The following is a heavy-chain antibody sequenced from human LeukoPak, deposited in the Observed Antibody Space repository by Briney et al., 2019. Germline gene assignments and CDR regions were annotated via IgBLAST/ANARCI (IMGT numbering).Heavy chain of an antibody. V-gene: IGHV3-7*01. D-gene: IGHD2-2*01. J-gene: IGHJ4*02. CDR2: IKPDGSEE. CDR1: GFTFSIYW. CDR3: AKDLIVVVPAATEDYFDY. Sequence: PGGSLRLSCAASGFTFSIYWMSWVRQAPGKGLEWVANIKPDGSEEYYVDSVKGRFTISGDNVKNSLYLQMNSLRAEDTAVYYCAKDLIVVVPAATEDYFDYWGQGTLVTVSS.